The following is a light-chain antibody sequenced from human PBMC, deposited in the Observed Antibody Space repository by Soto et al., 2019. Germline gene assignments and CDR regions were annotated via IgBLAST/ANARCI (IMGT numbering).Light chain of an antibody. CDR2: DTS. V-gene: IGKV1-33*01. CDR1: QDIGNY. CDR3: QQYGNLPPYT. Sequence: DIQMTQSPSSLSASVGDRVTIKCQASQDIGNYLNWYQQKPGKAPKLLIYDTSNLETGVPSRFSGSRSGTEFTFTISSLQPEEFGTYYCQQYGNLPPYTFGQGSKLDTK. J-gene: IGKJ2*01.